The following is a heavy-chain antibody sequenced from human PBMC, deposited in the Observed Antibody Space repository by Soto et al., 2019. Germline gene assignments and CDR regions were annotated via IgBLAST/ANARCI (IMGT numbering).Heavy chain of an antibody. CDR2: IYYSGST. CDR3: ARVPGYSYATNYFDY. J-gene: IGHJ4*02. D-gene: IGHD5-18*01. V-gene: IGHV4-39*07. CDR1: GGSISKFSYY. Sequence: ASETLSLPCTGSGGSISKFSYYWGRVRQPPRKGLEWIGGIYYSGSTNYNPSLKSRVTISVDTSKNQFSLKLSSVTAADTAVYYCARVPGYSYATNYFDYWGQGTLVTVSS.